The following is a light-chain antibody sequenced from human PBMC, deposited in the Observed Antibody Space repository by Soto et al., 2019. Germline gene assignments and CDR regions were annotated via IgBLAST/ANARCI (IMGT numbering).Light chain of an antibody. Sequence: DIQITQSPSTLSASVGDRVTITCRASQSIGIWLAWYQQKPGKAPKVLIYDASRLESGVPSRFSGSGSGTEFSLTISSLQPADFATYYCQHYNSYSWTFGQGTKVDIK. J-gene: IGKJ1*01. CDR2: DAS. CDR3: QHYNSYSWT. CDR1: QSIGIW. V-gene: IGKV1-5*01.